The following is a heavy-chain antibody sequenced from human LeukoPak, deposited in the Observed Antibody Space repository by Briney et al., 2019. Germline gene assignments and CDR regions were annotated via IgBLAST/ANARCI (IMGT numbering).Heavy chain of an antibody. J-gene: IGHJ4*02. D-gene: IGHD4-17*01. V-gene: IGHV4-59*01. CDR2: IYYSGST. Sequence: RPSETLSLTCTGSGGSISSYYWSWIRQPPGKGLEWIGYIYYSGSTNYNPSLKSRVTISVDTSKNQFSLKLSSVTAADTAVYYCARGLPLDYAGALDYWGQGTLVTVSS. CDR1: GGSISSYY. CDR3: ARGLPLDYAGALDY.